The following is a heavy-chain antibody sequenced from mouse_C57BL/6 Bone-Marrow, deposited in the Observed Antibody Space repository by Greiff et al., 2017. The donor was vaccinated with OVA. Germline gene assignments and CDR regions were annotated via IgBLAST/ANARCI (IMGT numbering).Heavy chain of an antibody. CDR1: GFTFSDYG. CDR2: ISSGSSTI. CDR3: ARIYDGYYDY. D-gene: IGHD2-3*01. V-gene: IGHV5-17*01. Sequence: EVNLVESGGGLVKPGGSLKLSCAASGFTFSDYGMHWVRQAPEKGLEWVAYISSGSSTIYYADTVKGRFTISRDNAKNTLFLQMTSLRSEDTAMYYCARIYDGYYDYWGQGTTLTVSS. J-gene: IGHJ2*01.